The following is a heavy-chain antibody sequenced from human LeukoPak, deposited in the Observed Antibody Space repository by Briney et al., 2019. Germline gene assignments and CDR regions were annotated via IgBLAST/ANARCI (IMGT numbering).Heavy chain of an antibody. CDR2: INPNSGGT. V-gene: IGHV1-2*02. CDR1: GYTFTGYY. D-gene: IGHD6-19*01. J-gene: IGHJ6*02. Sequence: ASVKVSCKASGYTFTGYYMHWERQAPGQGLGWMGWINPNSGGTNYAQKFQVRVTMTRDTSISTAYMELSRLRSDDTAVYYCARDGTLYSSDWYNFYYYGMDVWGQGTTVTVSS. CDR3: ARDGTLYSSDWYNFYYYGMDV.